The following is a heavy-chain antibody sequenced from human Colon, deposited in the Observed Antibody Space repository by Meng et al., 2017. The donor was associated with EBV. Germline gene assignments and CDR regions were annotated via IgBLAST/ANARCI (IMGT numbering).Heavy chain of an antibody. CDR1: GGSNSVSSYS. Sequence: QALTPGVGKPSDTLSLTGPVSGGSNSVSSYSCAWIRQPPGKGLEWIGGISYGGSTSYNPSLKSRVTISIDTSKNQFSLSLTSVTAADTAIYYCARGIQIWHEIDYWGQGTLVTVSS. CDR2: ISYGGST. J-gene: IGHJ4*02. CDR3: ARGIQIWHEIDY. D-gene: IGHD5-18*01. V-gene: IGHV4-39*07.